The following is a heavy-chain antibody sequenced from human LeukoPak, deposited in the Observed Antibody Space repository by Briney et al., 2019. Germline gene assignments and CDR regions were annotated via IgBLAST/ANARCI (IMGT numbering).Heavy chain of an antibody. Sequence: SETLSLTCTVSGYSISSGYYWGWIRQPPGKGLEWIGSIYHSGSTYYNPSLKSRVTISVDTSKNQFSLKLSSVTTADTAVYYCARGGPPDYGDFLERFGPWGQGTLVAVSS. CDR1: GYSISSGYY. CDR2: IYHSGST. CDR3: ARGGPPDYGDFLERFGP. V-gene: IGHV4-38-2*02. D-gene: IGHD4-17*01. J-gene: IGHJ5*02.